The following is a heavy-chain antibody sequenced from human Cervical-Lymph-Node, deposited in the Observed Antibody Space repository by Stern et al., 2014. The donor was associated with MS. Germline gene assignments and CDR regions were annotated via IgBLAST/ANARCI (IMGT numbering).Heavy chain of an antibody. V-gene: IGHV1-69*09. CDR2: IIPMFGIA. Sequence: QLVQSGAEVKKPGSSVKVSCKASGGTFSTYTITWVRQAPGQGLEWMGRIIPMFGIAKYAQKFQGRVTITADKSTSTAYMELSSLRSEDTAVYYCARVADVVIVPADNGMDVWGQGTTVTVSS. CDR3: ARVADVVIVPADNGMDV. D-gene: IGHD2-2*01. J-gene: IGHJ6*02. CDR1: GGTFSTYT.